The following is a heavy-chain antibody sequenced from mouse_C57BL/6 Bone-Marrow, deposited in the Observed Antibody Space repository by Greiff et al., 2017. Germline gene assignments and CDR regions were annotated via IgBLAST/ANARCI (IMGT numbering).Heavy chain of an antibody. CDR2: INSDGGST. CDR1: EYEFPSHD. D-gene: IGHD2-4*01. CDR3: ARRSYDYDGYYAMDY. J-gene: IGHJ4*01. Sequence: EVMLVESGGGLVQPGESLKLSCESNEYEFPSHDMSWVRKTPEKRLELVAAINSDGGSTYYPDTMERRFIISRDNTKKTLYLQMSSLRSEDTALYYCARRSYDYDGYYAMDYWGQGTSVTVSS. V-gene: IGHV5-2*01.